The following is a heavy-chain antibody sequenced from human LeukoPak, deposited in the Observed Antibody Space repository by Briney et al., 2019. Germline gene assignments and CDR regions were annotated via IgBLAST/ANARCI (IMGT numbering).Heavy chain of an antibody. CDR2: IYHSGST. J-gene: IGHJ4*02. V-gene: IGHV4-38-2*01. D-gene: IGHD2-21*02. Sequence: SETLSLTCAVSGYSISSGFFWAWIRQPPGKGLEWVGSIYHSGSTFYNPSLKSRVTISVDTSKNQFSLKLGSVTAADTAVYYCARQDCGGDCAWDYWGQGTLVTVSS. CDR1: GYSISSGFF. CDR3: ARQDCGGDCAWDY.